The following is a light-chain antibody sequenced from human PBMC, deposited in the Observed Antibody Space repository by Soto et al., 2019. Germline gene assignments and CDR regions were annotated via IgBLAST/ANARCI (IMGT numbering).Light chain of an antibody. V-gene: IGKV1-39*01. CDR2: GAS. J-gene: IGKJ5*01. CDR1: QSISSY. Sequence: DIQMTQSPSSLSASVGDRVTITCRASQSISSYLNWYQQKPGKAPELLIYGASSLQGGVPSRFSGSGSGTDFTLTISSLQPEDFATYYCQQSYSTPITFGQGTRLEIK. CDR3: QQSYSTPIT.